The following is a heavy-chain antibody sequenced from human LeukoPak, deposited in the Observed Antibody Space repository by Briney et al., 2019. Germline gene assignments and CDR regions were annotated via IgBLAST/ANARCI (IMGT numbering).Heavy chain of an antibody. CDR3: ASGTFDDYGDYDRGDYFDH. J-gene: IGHJ4*02. V-gene: IGHV4-39*02. CDR2: IYYSGLT. CDR1: GASISSSSSS. D-gene: IGHD4-17*01. Sequence: SETLSLTCTVSGASISSSSSSWGWVRQPPGKGPEWIGSIYYSGLTYDNPSLKSRVSISVDPSKNHFSLEVSSVTAADTAVYYCASGTFDDYGDYDRGDYFDHWGQGTLVTVSS.